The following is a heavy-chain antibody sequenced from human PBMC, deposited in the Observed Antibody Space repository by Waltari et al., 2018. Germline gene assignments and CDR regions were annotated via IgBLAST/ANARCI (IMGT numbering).Heavy chain of an antibody. Sequence: QVQLQESGPGLVKPSETLSLSCTVSGCSIRSYYWSWVRQTPGMELEWIGYIYTDEATKADPSLGRRGTRSVDTSKNHISLGLRSVTAADTATYYCVKMGSAVFNYIDKWGQGTLVSVSA. V-gene: IGHV4-4*09. J-gene: IGHJ4*02. CDR2: IYTDEAT. D-gene: IGHD2-8*01. CDR1: GCSIRSYY. CDR3: VKMGSAVFNYIDK.